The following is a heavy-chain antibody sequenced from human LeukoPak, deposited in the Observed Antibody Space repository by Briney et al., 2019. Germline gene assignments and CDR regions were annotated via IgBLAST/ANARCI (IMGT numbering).Heavy chain of an antibody. Sequence: SETLSLTCTVSGGSISSSSYYWGWIRQPPGKGLEWIGSIYYSGSTYYNPSLKSRVTISVDTSKNQFSPKLSSVTAADTAVYYCASEAAGTSHFDYWGQGTLVTVSS. D-gene: IGHD6-13*01. V-gene: IGHV4-39*01. CDR3: ASEAAGTSHFDY. CDR1: GGSISSSSYY. J-gene: IGHJ4*02. CDR2: IYYSGST.